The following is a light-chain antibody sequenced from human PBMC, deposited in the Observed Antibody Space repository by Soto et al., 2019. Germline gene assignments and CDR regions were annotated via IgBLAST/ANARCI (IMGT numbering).Light chain of an antibody. V-gene: IGLV1-40*01. CDR1: RYNIGAGYD. Sequence: QSVLTQPPSVSGAPGQRVTISCTGSRYNIGAGYDVHWYQQLPGTAPKLLIHGNSNRPSGVPDRFSGSKSGTSASLAITGLQAEDEADYYCQSYDSSLSGWVFGGGTKVTVL. CDR3: QSYDSSLSGWV. J-gene: IGLJ3*02. CDR2: GNS.